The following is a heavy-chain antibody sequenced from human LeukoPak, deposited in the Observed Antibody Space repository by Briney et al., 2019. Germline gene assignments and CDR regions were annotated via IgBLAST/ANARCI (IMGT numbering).Heavy chain of an antibody. CDR2: IKSQTAGGTT. Sequence: GGSLRLSCAASGLTFTNAWMSWVRRAPGKGLEWVGRIKSQTAGGTTDYAAPVKGRFTTSRDDSKNTVYLQMNSLKTEDTAVYYCTTPYGSGSYLNAFEIWGQGTMVTVSS. V-gene: IGHV3-15*01. D-gene: IGHD3-10*01. CDR3: TTPYGSGSYLNAFEI. CDR1: GLTFTNAW. J-gene: IGHJ3*02.